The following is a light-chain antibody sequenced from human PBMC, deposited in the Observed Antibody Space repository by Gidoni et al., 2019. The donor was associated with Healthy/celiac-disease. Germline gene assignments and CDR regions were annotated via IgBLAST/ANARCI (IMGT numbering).Light chain of an antibody. V-gene: IGLV2-14*01. J-gene: IGLJ2*01. CDR1: SSYVGGYNY. CDR3: SSYTSSSRV. Sequence: QSALPQPASVSGSPGQSITISCTGTSSYVGGYNYVSWYQQHPGKAPKLMIYEVSNRPSGVSNRFSGSKSGNTASLTISGLQAEDEADYYCSSYTSSSRVFGGGTKLTVL. CDR2: EVS.